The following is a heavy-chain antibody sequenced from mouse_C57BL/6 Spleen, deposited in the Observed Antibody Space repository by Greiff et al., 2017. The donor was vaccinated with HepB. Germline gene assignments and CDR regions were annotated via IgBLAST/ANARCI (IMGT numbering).Heavy chain of an antibody. CDR3: ARGGWLPNWYFDV. CDR1: GFTFSDYG. J-gene: IGHJ1*03. V-gene: IGHV5-17*01. CDR2: ISSGSSTI. Sequence: EVHLVESGGGLVKPGGSLKLSCAASGFTFSDYGMHWVRQAPEKGLEWVAYISSGSSTIYYADTVKGRFTISRDNAKNTLFLQMTSLRSEDTAMYYCARGGWLPNWYFDVWGTGTTVTVSS. D-gene: IGHD2-3*01.